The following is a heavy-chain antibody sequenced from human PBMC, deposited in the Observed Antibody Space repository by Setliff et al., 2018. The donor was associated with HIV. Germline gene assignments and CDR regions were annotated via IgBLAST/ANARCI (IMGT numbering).Heavy chain of an antibody. Sequence: GGSLRLSCAASGFTFSSYWMSWVRQAPGKGLKWVGNIKQDGSEKSYVGSVKGRFTISRDNAKNSLYLQMSSLRAEDTAVYYCARGQTTAEYWGQGTLVTVSS. CDR1: GFTFSSYW. V-gene: IGHV3-7*01. D-gene: IGHD4-17*01. CDR2: IKQDGSEK. CDR3: ARGQTTAEY. J-gene: IGHJ4*02.